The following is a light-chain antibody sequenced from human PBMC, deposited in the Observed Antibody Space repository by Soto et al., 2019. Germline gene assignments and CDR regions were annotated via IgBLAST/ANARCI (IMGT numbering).Light chain of an antibody. J-gene: IGLJ1*01. V-gene: IGLV2-14*01. CDR3: FSHRRGDSHV. Sequence: QSVLTQPASVSGSPGQSITISCTGTSSDVGGYNYVSWYQQHPGKAPKLMIYEVSNRPSGVSNRFSGSKSGNTASLTISGLQAEDEAYYYCFSHRRGDSHVFGTGTKLTVL. CDR2: EVS. CDR1: SSDVGGYNY.